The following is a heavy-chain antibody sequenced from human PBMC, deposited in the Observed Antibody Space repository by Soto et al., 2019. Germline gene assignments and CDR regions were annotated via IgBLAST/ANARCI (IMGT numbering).Heavy chain of an antibody. J-gene: IGHJ4*02. D-gene: IGHD4-17*01. CDR2: VDPNGGGS. CDR3: ATWVDYGDFEGFDF. CDR1: GYSFTEYK. Sequence: ASVKVSCKTSGYSFTEYKLHWVRQAPGQGLEWMGWVDPNGGGSNSAQKFQGSVTMTWDTSITTAYLDLTRLTTNDTATYFCATWVDYGDFEGFDFWGQGTLVTVSS. V-gene: IGHV1-2*04.